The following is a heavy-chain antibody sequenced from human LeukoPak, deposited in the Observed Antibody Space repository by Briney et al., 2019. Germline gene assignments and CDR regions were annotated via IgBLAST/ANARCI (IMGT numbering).Heavy chain of an antibody. CDR3: ASSSDIAAAGQGDDY. Sequence: ASVKVSCKASGYTFSDYYIHWVRQAPGQGLEYMGWINPNTGGASYAQKFRVRVTMTRDTSSSTVYMQLSTLTSDDTAVYYCASSSDIAAAGQGDDYWGQGTLVTVSS. CDR2: INPNTGGA. J-gene: IGHJ4*02. D-gene: IGHD6-13*01. CDR1: GYTFSDYY. V-gene: IGHV1-2*02.